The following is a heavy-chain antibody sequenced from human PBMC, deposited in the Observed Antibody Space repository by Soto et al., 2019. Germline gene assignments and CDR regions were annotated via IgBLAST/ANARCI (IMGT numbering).Heavy chain of an antibody. D-gene: IGHD6-19*01. CDR3: ARDREAGYNFYYGMHV. V-gene: IGHV4-4*07. Sequence: SETLSLTCSVSGADINTYSWTWIRQPAGKGLEWIGRIYTSASINYNPSLKGRVTLSVDTSTNQVSLRLASVTAADTAIYYCARDREAGYNFYYGMHVCGQGTTVTVSS. CDR2: IYTSASI. J-gene: IGHJ6*02. CDR1: GADINTYS.